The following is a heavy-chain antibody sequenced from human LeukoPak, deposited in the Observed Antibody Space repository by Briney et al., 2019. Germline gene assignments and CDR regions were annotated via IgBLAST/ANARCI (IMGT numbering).Heavy chain of an antibody. J-gene: IGHJ3*02. Sequence: KPSETLSLTCTVSGYSISSGYYWGWIRQPPGKGLEWIGSIYHSGSTYYNPSLKSRVTISVDTSKNQFSLKLSSVTAADTAVYYCAKSRYSGYDSGGSDAFDIWGQGTMVTVSS. CDR1: GYSISSGYY. CDR3: AKSRYSGYDSGGSDAFDI. V-gene: IGHV4-38-2*02. CDR2: IYHSGST. D-gene: IGHD5-12*01.